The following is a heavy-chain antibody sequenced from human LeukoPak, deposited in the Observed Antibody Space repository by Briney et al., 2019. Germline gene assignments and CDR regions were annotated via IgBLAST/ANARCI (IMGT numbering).Heavy chain of an antibody. CDR3: ARGGRYQLPIRKFDY. J-gene: IGHJ4*02. CDR1: GGSFSGYY. V-gene: IGHV4-34*01. Sequence: LKPSETLSLTCAVYGGSFSGYYWSWIRQPPGKGLEWIGEINHSGSTNYNPSLKSRVTISVDTSKNQFSLKLSSVTAADTAVYYCARGGRYQLPIRKFDYWGQGTLVTVSS. D-gene: IGHD2-2*01. CDR2: INHSGST.